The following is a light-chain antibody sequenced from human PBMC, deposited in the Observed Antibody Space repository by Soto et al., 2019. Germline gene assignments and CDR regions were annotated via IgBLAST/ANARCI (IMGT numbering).Light chain of an antibody. CDR1: QSVSSSY. CDR3: QQYGSSPLT. V-gene: IGKV3-20*01. Sequence: ETVLTQSPGTLSLSPGERATLSCRASQSVSSSYLAWYQHKPGQAPRLLIYGASSRATGIPDRFSGSRSGTDFTLTISRLEPEDFAVYYCQQYGSSPLTFGGGTKVEIK. J-gene: IGKJ4*01. CDR2: GAS.